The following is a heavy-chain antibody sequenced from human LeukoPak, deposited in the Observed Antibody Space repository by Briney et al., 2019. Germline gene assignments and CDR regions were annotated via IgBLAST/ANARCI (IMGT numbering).Heavy chain of an antibody. CDR2: IYYSGST. J-gene: IGHJ4*02. CDR3: ARDRAATVTTEYYFDY. Sequence: TSETLSLTCAVYGGSFSGYYWSWIRQPPGKGLEWIGYIYYSGSTNYNPSLKSRVTISVDTSKNQFSLKLSSVTAADTAVYYCARDRAATVTTEYYFDYWGQGTLVTVSS. D-gene: IGHD4-17*01. V-gene: IGHV4-59*01. CDR1: GGSFSGYY.